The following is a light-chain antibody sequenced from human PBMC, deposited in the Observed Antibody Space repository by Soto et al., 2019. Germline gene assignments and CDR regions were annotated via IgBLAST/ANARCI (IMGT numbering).Light chain of an antibody. CDR3: ASYTGSSTYV. Sequence: QSALTQLASMSGSPGQSSTISCTGPSGDVGFYDFVSWYQQHPGKVPRLIIYGVTKRPSGVSHRFSGSKSGNTASLTISGVQVEDEAAYSCASYTGSSTYVFGGGTKLSVL. CDR2: GVT. J-gene: IGLJ3*02. V-gene: IGLV2-14*03. CDR1: SGDVGFYDF.